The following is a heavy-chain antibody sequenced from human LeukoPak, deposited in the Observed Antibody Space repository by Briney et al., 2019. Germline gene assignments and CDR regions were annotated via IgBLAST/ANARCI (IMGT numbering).Heavy chain of an antibody. CDR3: ARDSVPSTYCGGDCYSNFVS. V-gene: IGHV3-48*02. Sequence: PGGSLTLSCAASGFTFSSYSMNWVRQAPGKGLEWVSYISSSSSTIYYADSVKGRFTISRDNAKNSLYLQMNSLRDEDTAVYYCARDSVPSTYCGGDCYSNFVSWGQGTLVTVSS. J-gene: IGHJ5*01. CDR1: GFTFSSYS. D-gene: IGHD2-21*02. CDR2: ISSSSSTI.